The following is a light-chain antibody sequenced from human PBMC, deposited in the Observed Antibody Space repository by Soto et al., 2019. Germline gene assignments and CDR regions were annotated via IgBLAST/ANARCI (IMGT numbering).Light chain of an antibody. CDR3: CSYAGACTYL. CDR1: TSDVGAYSF. V-gene: IGLV2-11*01. J-gene: IGLJ1*01. CDR2: DVN. Sequence: QSVLTQPRSVSGSPGQSITISCTGSTSDVGAYSFASWYQQHPGTAPKLMIHDVNKRPTGVSDRFSASKSGNTASLTISGLQGEEESDYFCCSYAGACTYLFGSGTKLTVL.